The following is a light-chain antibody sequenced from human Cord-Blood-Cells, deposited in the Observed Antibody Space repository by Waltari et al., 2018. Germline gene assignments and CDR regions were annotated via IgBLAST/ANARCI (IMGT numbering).Light chain of an antibody. Sequence: QPVLTQSSSASASLGSSVKLTCTLSSGHSSYIIAWHQQQPGKAPGYLMKLEGSGSYNKGSGVPDRFSGSSSGADRYLTISNLQSEDEADYYCETWDSNTWVFGGGTKLTVL. J-gene: IGLJ3*02. CDR3: ETWDSNTWV. CDR1: SGHSSYI. CDR2: LEGSGSY. V-gene: IGLV4-60*03.